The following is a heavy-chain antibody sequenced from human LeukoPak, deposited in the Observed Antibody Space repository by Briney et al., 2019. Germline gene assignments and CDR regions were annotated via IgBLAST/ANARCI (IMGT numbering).Heavy chain of an antibody. Sequence: SETLSLTCAVYGGSFSGYYWSWIRQPPGKGLEWIGEINHSGSTNYNPSLKSRVTISVDKSKNQFSLRLSSVTAADTAVYYCAREGYGDYGFDYWGQGTLVTVSS. CDR1: GGSFSGYY. D-gene: IGHD4-17*01. V-gene: IGHV4-34*01. CDR2: INHSGST. J-gene: IGHJ4*02. CDR3: AREGYGDYGFDY.